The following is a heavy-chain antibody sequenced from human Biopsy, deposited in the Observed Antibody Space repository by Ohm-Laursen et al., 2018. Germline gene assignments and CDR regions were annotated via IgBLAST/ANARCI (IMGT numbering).Heavy chain of an antibody. CDR2: ISPYNGDT. D-gene: IGHD3-3*01. J-gene: IGHJ4*02. Sequence: VASVKVSCKASGYTFTNYGISWVRQAPGQGLEWMGWISPYNGDTDYAQKLQGRVTMTTDTSTSTAYMDLRSLRSDDTAVYNCARDRWPHVTLLGLVVFDFWGQGTLVIVSS. V-gene: IGHV1-18*01. CDR3: ARDRWPHVTLLGLVVFDF. CDR1: GYTFTNYG.